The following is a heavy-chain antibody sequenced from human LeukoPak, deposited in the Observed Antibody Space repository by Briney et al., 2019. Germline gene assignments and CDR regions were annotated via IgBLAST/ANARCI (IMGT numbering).Heavy chain of an antibody. CDR3: ARQRSLMKMYYFDY. CDR2: IYYSGST. D-gene: IGHD2-8*01. CDR1: GGSISSSSYY. V-gene: IGHV4-39*01. Sequence: SETLSLTCTVSGGSISSSSYYWGWIRQPPGTGLEWIGSIYYSGSTYYNPSLKSRVTISVDTSKNQFSLKLSSVTAADTAVYYCARQRSLMKMYYFDYWGQGTLVTVSS. J-gene: IGHJ4*02.